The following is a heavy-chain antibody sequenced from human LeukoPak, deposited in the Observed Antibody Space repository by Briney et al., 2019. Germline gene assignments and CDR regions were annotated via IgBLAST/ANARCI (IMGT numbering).Heavy chain of an antibody. V-gene: IGHV3-30*02. Sequence: GGSLRLSCGASGFTFSSYGMHWVRQAPGKGLEWVAFIRYDGSNKYYADSVKGRFTISRDNSKNTLYLQMNSLRAEDTAVYYCARERATVTSSYYFDYWGQGTLVTVSS. CDR1: GFTFSSYG. CDR3: ARERATVTSSYYFDY. J-gene: IGHJ4*02. CDR2: IRYDGSNK. D-gene: IGHD4-17*01.